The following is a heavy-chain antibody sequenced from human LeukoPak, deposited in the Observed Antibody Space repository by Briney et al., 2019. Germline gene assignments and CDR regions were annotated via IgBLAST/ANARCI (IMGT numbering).Heavy chain of an antibody. CDR1: GGSISSYY. V-gene: IGHV4-59*08. Sequence: TSETLSLTCTVSGGSISSYYWSWLRQPPGKGLEWIGYIYYSGSTNYNPSLKSRVTISVDTSKNQFSLKLSSVTAADTAVYYCARLGCSSPTCYYYYGMDVWGQGTTVTVSS. D-gene: IGHD2-2*01. J-gene: IGHJ6*02. CDR2: IYYSGST. CDR3: ARLGCSSPTCYYYYGMDV.